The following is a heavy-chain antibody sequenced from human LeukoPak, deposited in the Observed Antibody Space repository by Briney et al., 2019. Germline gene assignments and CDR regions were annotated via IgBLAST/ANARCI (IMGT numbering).Heavy chain of an antibody. J-gene: IGHJ4*02. Sequence: GGSLRLSCAASGFTFSSYWMHWVRQAPGKGLVWVSRINTDGSSTSYADSVKGRFTISRDNAKNTLYLQMNSLRAEDTAVYYCARGGGYYYYDSAFDYWGQGTLVTVSS. D-gene: IGHD3-22*01. CDR2: INTDGSST. CDR1: GFTFSSYW. V-gene: IGHV3-74*01. CDR3: ARGGGYYYYDSAFDY.